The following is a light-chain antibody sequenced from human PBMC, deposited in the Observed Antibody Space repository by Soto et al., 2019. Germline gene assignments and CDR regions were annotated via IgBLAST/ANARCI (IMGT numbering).Light chain of an antibody. J-gene: IGLJ3*02. CDR1: TGAVTSGYY. CDR2: STS. CDR3: MLTYSGPWV. Sequence: QAVVTQEPSLTVSPGGTVTLTCASSTGAVTSGYYPNWFQQKPGQAPRALIYSTSNTLSWTPARFSASLLGGKAALTLSGAQPEDEALYYCMLTYSGPWVFGGGTKLTVL. V-gene: IGLV7-43*01.